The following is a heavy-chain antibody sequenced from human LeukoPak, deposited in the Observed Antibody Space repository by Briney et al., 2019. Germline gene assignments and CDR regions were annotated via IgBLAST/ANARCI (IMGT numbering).Heavy chain of an antibody. CDR1: GYSISSGYY. CDR3: ARDLLNRYCSSTSCPGWFDP. V-gene: IGHV4-38-2*02. D-gene: IGHD2-2*01. J-gene: IGHJ5*02. Sequence: SGTLSLTCAVSGYSISSGYYWGWIRQPPGKGLEWIGSIYHSGSTYYNPSLKSRVTISVDTSKNQFSLKLSSVTAADTAVYYCARDLLNRYCSSTSCPGWFDPWGQGTLVTVSS. CDR2: IYHSGST.